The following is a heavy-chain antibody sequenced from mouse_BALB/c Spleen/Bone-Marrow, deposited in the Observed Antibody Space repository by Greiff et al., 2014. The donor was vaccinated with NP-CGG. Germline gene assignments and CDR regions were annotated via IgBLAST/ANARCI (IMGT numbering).Heavy chain of an antibody. D-gene: IGHD1-2*01. V-gene: IGHV1-69*02. CDR1: GYTFTRYW. Sequence: QVQLKESGAELVKPGAPVKLSCKTSGYTFTRYWMSWVKQRPGRGLEWIGRIDPSDSETHYNQKFKDKATLTVDKSSSTAYIQLSSLTSEDSAVYYCARDYGYYFDYWGQGTTLTVSS. CDR3: ARDYGYYFDY. J-gene: IGHJ2*01. CDR2: IDPSDSET.